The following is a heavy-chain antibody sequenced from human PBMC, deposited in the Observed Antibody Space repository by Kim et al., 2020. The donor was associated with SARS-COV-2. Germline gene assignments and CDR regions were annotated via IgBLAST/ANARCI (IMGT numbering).Heavy chain of an antibody. CDR1: GFTFDDYA. CDR3: VKEKAAILYYYGMDV. Sequence: GGSLRLSCAASGFTFDDYAMHWVRQAPGKGLEWVSGISWNSGSIGYADSVKGRFTISRDNAKNSLYLQMNSLRAEDTALYYCVKEKAAILYYYGMDVWGQGTTVTVSS. CDR2: ISWNSGSI. D-gene: IGHD2-2*01. V-gene: IGHV3-9*01. J-gene: IGHJ6*02.